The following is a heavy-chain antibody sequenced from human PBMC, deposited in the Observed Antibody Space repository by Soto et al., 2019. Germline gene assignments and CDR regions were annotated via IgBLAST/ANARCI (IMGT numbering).Heavy chain of an antibody. D-gene: IGHD6-19*01. CDR3: ARSGSGWYDAFDI. J-gene: IGHJ3*02. Sequence: SETLSLTCAVYGGSFSGYYWSWIRQPPGKGLEWIGEINHSGSTNYNPSLKSRVTISVDTSKNQFSLKLSSVTAADTAVYYCARSGSGWYDAFDIWGQGTMVTVSS. CDR2: INHSGST. CDR1: GGSFSGYY. V-gene: IGHV4-34*01.